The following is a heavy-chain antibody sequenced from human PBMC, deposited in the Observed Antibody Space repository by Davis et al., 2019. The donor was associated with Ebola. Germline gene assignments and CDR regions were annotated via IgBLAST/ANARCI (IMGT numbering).Heavy chain of an antibody. CDR3: ARETGYSTSPWFDY. J-gene: IGHJ4*02. CDR2: ISYDGSNK. D-gene: IGHD6-13*01. V-gene: IGHV3-30*03. Sequence: GESLKISCAASGFTFSSYGMHWVRQAPGKGLEWVAVISYDGSNKYYADSVKGRFTISRDNSKNTLYLQMNSLRAEDTAVYYCARETGYSTSPWFDYWGQGTLVTVSS. CDR1: GFTFSSYG.